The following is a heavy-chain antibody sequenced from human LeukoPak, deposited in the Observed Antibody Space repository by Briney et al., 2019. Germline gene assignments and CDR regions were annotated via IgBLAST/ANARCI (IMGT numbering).Heavy chain of an antibody. CDR1: GGSIRSDY. J-gene: IGHJ4*02. Sequence: PSETLSLTCTVSGGSIRSDYWSWIRQPPEKGLEWIGYIYYNAVTSCNPSLKSRVTISVDTSQNQFSLKLSSVTAADTAVYYCARHRGYSCGWHDYWGQGTLVTVSS. CDR2: IYYNAVT. CDR3: ARHRGYSCGWHDY. V-gene: IGHV4-59*08. D-gene: IGHD6-19*01.